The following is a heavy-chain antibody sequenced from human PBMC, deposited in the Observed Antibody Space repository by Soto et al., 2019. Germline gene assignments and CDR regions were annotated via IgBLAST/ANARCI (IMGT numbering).Heavy chain of an antibody. CDR2: ISLRSTSM. D-gene: IGHD6-19*01. CDR1: GFTFSSHS. J-gene: IGHJ6*02. Sequence: EVQLVESGGGLVKPGGSLRLSCAASGFTFSSHSMHWVRQAPGEGLEWVSCISLRSTSMSYADSVKGRFTISRDDAKNSLYLQMNSLRAEDTGVYYCARAGQSDGYFALDVWGQGTTVTVSS. CDR3: ARAGQSDGYFALDV. V-gene: IGHV3-21*01.